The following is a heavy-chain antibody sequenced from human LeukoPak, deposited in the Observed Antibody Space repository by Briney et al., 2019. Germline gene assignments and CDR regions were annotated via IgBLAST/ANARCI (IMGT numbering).Heavy chain of an antibody. CDR3: AGDLLDYGDYVPFDY. Sequence: GGSLRLSCAASGFTFSSYAMHWVRQAPGKGLEWVAVISYDGSNKYYADSVKGRFTISRDNSKNTLYLQMNSLRAEDTAVYYCAGDLLDYGDYVPFDYWGQGTLVTVSS. J-gene: IGHJ4*02. CDR1: GFTFSSYA. D-gene: IGHD4-17*01. CDR2: ISYDGSNK. V-gene: IGHV3-30-3*01.